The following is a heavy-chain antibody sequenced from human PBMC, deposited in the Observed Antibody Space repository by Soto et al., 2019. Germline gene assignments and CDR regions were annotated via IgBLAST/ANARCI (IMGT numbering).Heavy chain of an antibody. D-gene: IGHD1-1*01. J-gene: IGHJ6*02. CDR1: GFTFSSYA. CDR2: ISYDGSNK. Sequence: GGPLRLSCAASGFTFSSYAMHWVRQAPGKGLEWVAVISYDGSNKYYADSVKGRFTISRDNSKNTLYLQMNSLRAEDTAVYYCARDGHNSGYYYYGMDVWGQGTTVTVSS. CDR3: ARDGHNSGYYYYGMDV. V-gene: IGHV3-30-3*01.